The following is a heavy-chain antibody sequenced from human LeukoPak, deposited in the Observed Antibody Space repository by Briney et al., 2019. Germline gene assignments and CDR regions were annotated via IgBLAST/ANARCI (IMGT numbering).Heavy chain of an antibody. J-gene: IGHJ4*02. CDR2: INHSGST. D-gene: IGHD4-17*01. Sequence: KASETLSLTCAVYGGSFSGYYWSWIRQPPGKGLEWIGEINHSGSTNYNPSLKSRVTISVDTSKNQFSLKLSSVTAAGAAVYYCARANTGNDYWGQGTLVTVSS. CDR3: ARANTGNDY. CDR1: GGSFSGYY. V-gene: IGHV4-34*01.